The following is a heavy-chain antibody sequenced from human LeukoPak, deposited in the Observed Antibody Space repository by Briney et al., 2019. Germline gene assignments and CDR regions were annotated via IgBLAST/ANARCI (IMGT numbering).Heavy chain of an antibody. Sequence: PGGSLRLSCAASGFTFSSYSMNWVRQAPGKGLEWVSSISSSSSYIYYADSVKGRFTISRDNAKNSLYLQMNSLRAEDTAVYYCARVVPDTVHGYYFDYWGQGTLVTVSS. CDR3: ARVVPDTVHGYYFDY. CDR1: GFTFSSYS. CDR2: ISSSSSYI. D-gene: IGHD1-1*01. V-gene: IGHV3-21*01. J-gene: IGHJ4*02.